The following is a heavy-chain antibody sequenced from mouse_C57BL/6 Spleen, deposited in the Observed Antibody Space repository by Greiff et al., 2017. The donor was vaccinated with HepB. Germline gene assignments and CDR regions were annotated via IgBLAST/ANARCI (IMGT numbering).Heavy chain of an antibody. CDR1: GFTFSDYG. CDR3: AKGYYYGSSCAMDY. CDR2: ISSGSSTI. V-gene: IGHV5-17*01. J-gene: IGHJ4*01. D-gene: IGHD1-1*01. Sequence: EVKLVESGGGLVKPGGSLKLSCAASGFTFSDYGMHWVRQAPEKGLEWVAYISSGSSTIYYADTVKGRFTISRDNAKNTLFLQMTSLRSEDTAMYYCAKGYYYGSSCAMDYWGQGTSVTVSS.